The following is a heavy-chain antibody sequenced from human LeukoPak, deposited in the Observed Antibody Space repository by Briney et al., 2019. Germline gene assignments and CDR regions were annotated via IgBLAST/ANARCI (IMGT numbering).Heavy chain of an antibody. J-gene: IGHJ3*02. D-gene: IGHD6-13*01. V-gene: IGHV4-39*01. CDR3: ARHRIAAVDDAFDI. Sequence: SETLSLTCTVSGGSISSSSYYWGWIRQPPGKGLEWIASIYYSGSTYYNPSLKSRVTISVDTSKNQFSLKLSSVTAADTAVYYCARHRIAAVDDAFDIWGQGTMVTVSS. CDR2: IYYSGST. CDR1: GGSISSSSYY.